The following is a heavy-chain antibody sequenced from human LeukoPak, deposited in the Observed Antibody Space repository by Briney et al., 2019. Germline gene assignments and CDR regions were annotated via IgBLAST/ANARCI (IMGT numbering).Heavy chain of an antibody. D-gene: IGHD3-22*01. CDR3: AREGYYYLVYYFDY. CDR1: GGSFSGYY. J-gene: IGHJ4*02. V-gene: IGHV4-34*01. CDR2: INHSGST. Sequence: SETLSLTCAVYGGSFSGYYWSWVRQPPGKGVEWVGEINHSGSTNYNPSLKSRVTISVDTSKNQFSLKLSSVTAADTAVYYCAREGYYYLVYYFDYWGQGTLVTVSS.